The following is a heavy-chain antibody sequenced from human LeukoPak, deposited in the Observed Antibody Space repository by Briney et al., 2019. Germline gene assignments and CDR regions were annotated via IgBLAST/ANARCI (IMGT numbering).Heavy chain of an antibody. D-gene: IGHD5-24*01. J-gene: IGHJ4*02. CDR2: IYPGDSDT. CDR3: ARQATISYYFDY. CDR1: ADTLTRYW. Sequence: GESLKISCKGSADTLTRYWIAWVRQMPGKGLEWMGIIYPGDSDTRYSPSFQGQVTISADKSISTAYLQWSSLKASDTAMYYCARQATISYYFDYWGQGTLVTVSS. V-gene: IGHV5-51*01.